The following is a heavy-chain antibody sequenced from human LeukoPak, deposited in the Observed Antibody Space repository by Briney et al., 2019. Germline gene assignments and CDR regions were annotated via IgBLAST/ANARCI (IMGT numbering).Heavy chain of an antibody. CDR1: GFTFSSYG. V-gene: IGHV3-23*01. D-gene: IGHD3-10*01. J-gene: IGHJ6*03. Sequence: QAGGSLRFSCAASGFTFSSYGMSWVRQAPGKGLEWVSAISGSGGSTYYADSVKGRFTISRDNSKNTLYLQMNSLRAEDTAVYYCAKDHYSSGVYYMDVWGKGTTVTISS. CDR3: AKDHYSSGVYYMDV. CDR2: ISGSGGST.